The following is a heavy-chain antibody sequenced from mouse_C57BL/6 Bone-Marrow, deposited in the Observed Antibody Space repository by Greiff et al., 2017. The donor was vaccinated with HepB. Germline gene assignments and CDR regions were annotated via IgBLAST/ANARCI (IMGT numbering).Heavy chain of an antibody. CDR3: TRGRVYYFDY. CDR2: INPNNGGT. J-gene: IGHJ2*01. Sequence: EVQLQQSGPELVKPGASVKISCKASGYTFTDYYMNWVKQSHGKSLEWIGDINPNNGGTSYNQKFKGKATLTVDKSTSTAYMELGSLTSEDSAVYYSTRGRVYYFDYWGQGTTLTVSS. V-gene: IGHV1-26*01. CDR1: GYTFTDYY. D-gene: IGHD3-1*01.